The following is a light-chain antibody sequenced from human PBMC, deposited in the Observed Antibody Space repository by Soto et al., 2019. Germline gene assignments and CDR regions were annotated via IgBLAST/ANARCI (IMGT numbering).Light chain of an antibody. Sequence: EIVLTQSPGTLSLSPGERATLFCRASQSVTSTYLAWYQQKPGQAPRLLIYGASSRATGIPDRFSGSGSGTDFTLTISRLEPEDFAVYFCHHYASTFGQGTKVDI. CDR3: HHYAST. CDR2: GAS. CDR1: QSVTSTY. V-gene: IGKV3-20*01. J-gene: IGKJ1*01.